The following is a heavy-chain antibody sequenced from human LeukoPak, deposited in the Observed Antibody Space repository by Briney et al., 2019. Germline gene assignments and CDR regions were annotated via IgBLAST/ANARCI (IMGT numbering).Heavy chain of an antibody. D-gene: IGHD3-3*01. CDR2: IASDGSST. V-gene: IGHV3-74*01. CDR1: GFTFSSYW. CDR3: AKDHYWSIDY. Sequence: GGSLRLSCAASGFTFSSYWMNWVRQAPGKGLVWVSRIASDGSSTTYADSVKGRFSISRDNAKNTLYLQMNGLRVEDTGVYYCAKDHYWSIDYWGRGTLVTVSS. J-gene: IGHJ4*02.